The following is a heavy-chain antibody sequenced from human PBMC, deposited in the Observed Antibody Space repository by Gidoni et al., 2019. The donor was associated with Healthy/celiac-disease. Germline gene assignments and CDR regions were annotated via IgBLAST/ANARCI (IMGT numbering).Heavy chain of an antibody. J-gene: IGHJ3*02. CDR1: GYTLTELS. Sequence: QVQLVQSGAEVKKPGASVKVPCKVSGYTLTELSMHWVRQAPGKGLEWMGGFDPEDGETIYAQKCQGRVTMTEDTSTDTAYMELSSLRSEDTAVYYCATNPGSGSYLFYDAFDIWGQGTMVTVSS. CDR3: ATNPGSGSYLFYDAFDI. V-gene: IGHV1-24*01. CDR2: FDPEDGET. D-gene: IGHD1-26*01.